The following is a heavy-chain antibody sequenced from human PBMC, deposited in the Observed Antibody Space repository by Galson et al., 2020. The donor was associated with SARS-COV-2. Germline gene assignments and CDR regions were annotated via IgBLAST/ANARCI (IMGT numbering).Heavy chain of an antibody. CDR1: GYSVSTTNY. V-gene: IGHV4-38-2*02. D-gene: IGHD3-22*01. CDR3: ARQGVNMIVLVTVPGWYFDL. Sequence: SGTLSLTCTVSGYSVSTTNYWGWVRQPPGRGLEWIGSVYPSGTTYYNPSLKSRVTISVDTSKNQFSLRLDSVTAADTALYYCARQGVNMIVLVTVPGWYFDLWGRGTLVTVSS. J-gene: IGHJ2*01. CDR2: VYPSGTT.